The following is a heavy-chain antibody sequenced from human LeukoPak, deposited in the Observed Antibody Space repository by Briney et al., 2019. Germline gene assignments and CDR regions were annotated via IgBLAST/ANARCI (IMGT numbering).Heavy chain of an antibody. D-gene: IGHD1-1*01. CDR3: ARVKTTGTSTYFDY. CDR2: IYHSGST. J-gene: IGHJ4*02. CDR1: GGSISSSNW. V-gene: IGHV4-4*02. Sequence: SETLSLTCAVSGGSISSSNWWSWARQPPGKGLEWIGEIYHSGSTNYNPSLKSRVTISVDKSKNQFSLKLSSVTAADTAVYYCARVKTTGTSTYFDYWGQGTLVTVSS.